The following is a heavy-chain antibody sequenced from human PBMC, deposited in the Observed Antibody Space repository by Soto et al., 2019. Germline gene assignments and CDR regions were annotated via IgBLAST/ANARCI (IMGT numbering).Heavy chain of an antibody. CDR2: IYYSGST. V-gene: IGHV4-59*11. J-gene: IGHJ4*02. Sequence: SLTCNVSGDSIKPHYWSWIRQPPGKGLEWIGYIYYSGSTLYNPSLKRRVTISVDTAKNQFSLRLNSLTAADTAVYYCASGWMAAFDNWGQGTLVTVSS. CDR1: GDSIKPHY. CDR3: ASGWMAAFDN. D-gene: IGHD2-2*03.